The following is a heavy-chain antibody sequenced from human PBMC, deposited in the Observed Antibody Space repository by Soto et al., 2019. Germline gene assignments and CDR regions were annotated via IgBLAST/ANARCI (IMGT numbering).Heavy chain of an antibody. J-gene: IGHJ6*02. CDR2: IIPIFGTA. CDR1: GGTFSSYA. D-gene: IGHD2-2*01. V-gene: IGHV1-69*01. Sequence: QVQLVQSGAEVKKPGSSVKVSCKASGGTFSSYAISWVRQAPGQGLEWMGGIIPIFGTANYAQKFQGIVTITADESTSTAYMELSSLRSEATAVYYCARAVLCSSTSCYPGYYYYGMDVWGQGTTVPVSS. CDR3: ARAVLCSSTSCYPGYYYYGMDV.